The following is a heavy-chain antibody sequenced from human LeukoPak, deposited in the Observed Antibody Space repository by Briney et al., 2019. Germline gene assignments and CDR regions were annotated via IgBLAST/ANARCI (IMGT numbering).Heavy chain of an antibody. V-gene: IGHV1-69*04. D-gene: IGHD3-3*01. CDR2: IIPILGIA. Sequence: SVKVSCKASGYTFTSYGVSWVRQAPGQGLEWMGRIIPILGIANYAQKFQGRVTITADKSTSTAYMELSSLRSEDTAVYYCARDLLKPNSIFGVVIGLDYWGQGTLVTVSS. CDR3: ARDLLKPNSIFGVVIGLDY. CDR1: GYTFTSYG. J-gene: IGHJ4*02.